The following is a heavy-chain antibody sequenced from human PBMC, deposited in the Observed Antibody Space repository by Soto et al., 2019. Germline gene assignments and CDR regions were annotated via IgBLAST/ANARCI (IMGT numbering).Heavy chain of an antibody. Sequence: QLQLQESGPGLVKPSETLSLTCTVSGGSISSSSYYWGWIRQPPGKGLEWIGSSYYSGSTYYNPSLKSRVTISVDTSKSQFSLKLSSVTAADTAVYYCARQDYDFWSGYYTGLVDYWGQGTLVTVSS. CDR2: SYYSGST. CDR1: GGSISSSSYY. V-gene: IGHV4-39*01. CDR3: ARQDYDFWSGYYTGLVDY. D-gene: IGHD3-3*01. J-gene: IGHJ4*02.